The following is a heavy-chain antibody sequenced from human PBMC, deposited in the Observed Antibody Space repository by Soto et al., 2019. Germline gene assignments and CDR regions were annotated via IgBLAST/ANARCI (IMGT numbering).Heavy chain of an antibody. J-gene: IGHJ4*02. V-gene: IGHV4-4*09. CDR3: ARLLGTAVFDH. CDR2: IYPSGST. Sequence: QVQLRESGPGLVKASETLSLTCTVSGGSISGYHWSWIRQTPGKGLEWIGKIYPSGSTDYNPSLNSPVIISADTSKTQVSLKLSPVTAADTAIYYCARLLGTAVFDHWGQGTLVTVSS. D-gene: IGHD2-21*02. CDR1: GGSISGYH.